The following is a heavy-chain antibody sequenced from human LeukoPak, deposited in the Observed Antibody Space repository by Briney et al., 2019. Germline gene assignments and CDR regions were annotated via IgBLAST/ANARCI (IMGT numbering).Heavy chain of an antibody. D-gene: IGHD3-10*01. Sequence: ASVKVSCKASGYTXTGYYIHGVRQAPGQGLEWMGWINPNSGGTNYSQKFQGRVTMMRDTSISTAYMELSRLRSDDTAVYYCARRYYYGSGSYFDYWGQGTLVTVSS. CDR3: ARRYYYGSGSYFDY. CDR2: INPNSGGT. J-gene: IGHJ4*02. CDR1: GYTXTGYY. V-gene: IGHV1-2*02.